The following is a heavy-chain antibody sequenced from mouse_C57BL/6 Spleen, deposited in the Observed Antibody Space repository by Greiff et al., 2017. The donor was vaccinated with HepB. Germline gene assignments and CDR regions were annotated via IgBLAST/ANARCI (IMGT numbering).Heavy chain of an antibody. CDR1: GYSFTGYY. V-gene: IGHV1-42*01. Sequence: VQLQQSGPELVKPGASVKISCKASGYSFTGYYMNWVKQSPEKSLEWIGEINPSTGGTTYNQKFKAKATLTVDKSSSTAYMQLKSLTSEDSAVYYCARGRGYPYYFDYWGQGTTLTVSS. CDR3: ARGRGYPYYFDY. D-gene: IGHD2-2*01. CDR2: INPSTGGT. J-gene: IGHJ2*01.